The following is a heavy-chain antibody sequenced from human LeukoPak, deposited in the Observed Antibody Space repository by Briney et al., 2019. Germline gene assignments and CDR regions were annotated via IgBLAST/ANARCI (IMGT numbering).Heavy chain of an antibody. V-gene: IGHV1-69*13. D-gene: IGHD3-16*02. CDR2: IIPIFGTA. CDR1: GGTFSSYA. J-gene: IGHJ4*02. CDR3: ARVYYDYVWGSYRYRYFDY. Sequence: SVKVSCKASGGTFSSYAISWVRQAPGQGLEWMGGIIPIFGTANYAQKFQGRVPITADDSTSTAYRVVRSLRSEDTAVYYCARVYYDYVWGSYRYRYFDYWGQGPLVTVSS.